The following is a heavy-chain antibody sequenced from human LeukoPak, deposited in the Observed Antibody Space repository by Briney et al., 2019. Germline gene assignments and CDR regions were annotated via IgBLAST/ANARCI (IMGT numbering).Heavy chain of an antibody. CDR2: IWYDGSNK. Sequence: GRSLGLSCAASGFTFSSYGMHWVRQAPGKGLEWVAVIWYDGSNKYYADSVKGRFTISRDNSKNTLYLQMNSLRAEDTAVYYRAREHYYDSSGYWDYWGQGTLVTVSS. CDR1: GFTFSSYG. J-gene: IGHJ4*02. V-gene: IGHV3-33*01. D-gene: IGHD3-22*01. CDR3: AREHYYDSSGYWDY.